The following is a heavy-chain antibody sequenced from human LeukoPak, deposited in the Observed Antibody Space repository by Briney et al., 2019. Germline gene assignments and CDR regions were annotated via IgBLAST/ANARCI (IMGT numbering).Heavy chain of an antibody. CDR1: GYTFTIYY. D-gene: IGHD3-22*01. J-gene: IGHJ4*02. V-gene: IGHV1-46*01. CDR2: INPSGGST. CDR3: AREGGSPYYYDSSGYSSTPLDY. Sequence: GASVPVSSTAPGYTFTIYYMHWVRQAPGQGREWMGIINPSGGSTSYARKLQGRVTMTRDMSTSTVYMQLSSLRSEDTAVYYCAREGGSPYYYDSSGYSSTPLDYWGQGTLVTVSS.